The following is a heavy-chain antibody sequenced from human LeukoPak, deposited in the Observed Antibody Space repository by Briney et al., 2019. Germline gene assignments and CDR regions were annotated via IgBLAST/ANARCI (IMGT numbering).Heavy chain of an antibody. J-gene: IGHJ4*02. Sequence: ASVKVSCKASGYIFTGYYMHWVRQAPGQGLEWMGWTSAYNGNTNYAQKLQGRVTMTTDTSTSTAYMELRSLRSDDTAVYYCARVGIAAASDYWGQGTLVTVSS. CDR2: TSAYNGNT. CDR1: GYIFTGYY. V-gene: IGHV1-18*04. CDR3: ARVGIAAASDY. D-gene: IGHD6-13*01.